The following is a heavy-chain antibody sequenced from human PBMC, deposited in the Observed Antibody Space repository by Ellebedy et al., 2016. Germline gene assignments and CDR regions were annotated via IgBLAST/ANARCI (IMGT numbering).Heavy chain of an antibody. J-gene: IGHJ4*02. V-gene: IGHV3-7*03. CDR2: LNEDGSKK. CDR3: ARDNLGDYLYDY. Sequence: GGSLRLSCAASGFTFSHYWMTWVRLAPGRGLEWVANLNEDGSKKYYVDSIKGRFTISRDNAKNSLYLQMNSLGAEDTAVYYCARDNLGDYLYDYWGQGTLVTVSS. D-gene: IGHD4-17*01. CDR1: GFTFSHYW.